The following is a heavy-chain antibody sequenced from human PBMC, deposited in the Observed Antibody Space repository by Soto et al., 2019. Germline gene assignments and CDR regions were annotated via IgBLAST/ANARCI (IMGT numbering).Heavy chain of an antibody. CDR1: GYTLTELS. Sequence: ASVKVSCKVSGYTLTELSMHWVRQAPGKGLEWMGGFDPEDGETIYAQKFQGRGTMTEDTSTDTAYMDLSSLRSEDTAVYYCATGAYDSSGYYYVRAFDIWGQGTMVTVSS. CDR2: FDPEDGET. CDR3: ATGAYDSSGYYYVRAFDI. D-gene: IGHD3-22*01. J-gene: IGHJ3*02. V-gene: IGHV1-24*01.